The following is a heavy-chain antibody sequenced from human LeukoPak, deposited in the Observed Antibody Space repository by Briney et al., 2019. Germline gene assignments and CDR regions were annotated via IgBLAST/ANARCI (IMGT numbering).Heavy chain of an antibody. D-gene: IGHD3-10*01. Sequence: GESLKISCKGSGYSFTSYWIGRVRQMPGKGLEWMGIIYPGDSDTRYSPSFQGQVTISADKSISTAYLQWSSLKASDTAMYYCARLHAPHGSGSKTLDYWGQGTLVTVSS. CDR1: GYSFTSYW. CDR3: ARLHAPHGSGSKTLDY. V-gene: IGHV5-51*01. CDR2: IYPGDSDT. J-gene: IGHJ4*02.